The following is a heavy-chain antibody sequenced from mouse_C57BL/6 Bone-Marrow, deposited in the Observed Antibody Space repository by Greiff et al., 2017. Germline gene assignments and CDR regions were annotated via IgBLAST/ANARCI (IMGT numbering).Heavy chain of an antibody. CDR2: ISSGSSTI. Sequence: EVQLVESGGGLVKPGGSLKLSCAASGFTFSDYGMHWVRQAPEKGLEWVAYISSGSSTIYYADTVKGRFTISRDNAKNTLFLQMTSLRSEDTAMYYCAKYYSNYVRFAYWGQGTLVTVSA. D-gene: IGHD2-5*01. CDR3: AKYYSNYVRFAY. CDR1: GFTFSDYG. V-gene: IGHV5-17*01. J-gene: IGHJ3*01.